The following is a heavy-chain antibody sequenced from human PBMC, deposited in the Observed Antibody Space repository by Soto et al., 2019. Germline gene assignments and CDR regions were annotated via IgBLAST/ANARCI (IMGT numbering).Heavy chain of an antibody. V-gene: IGHV3-33*01. Sequence: QVQVVESGGGVVQPGRSLRLSCAASGFTFSDYGFHWVRQAPGKGLEWVAVIWYDGIKKYYADSVKGRFTISRDNSKNTVYLQMDSLRAEDTAVYYCARDTDTCSQYSRFDPWGQGTLVTVSP. CDR3: ARDTDTCSQYSRFDP. D-gene: IGHD2-15*01. CDR1: GFTFSDYG. CDR2: IWYDGIKK. J-gene: IGHJ5*02.